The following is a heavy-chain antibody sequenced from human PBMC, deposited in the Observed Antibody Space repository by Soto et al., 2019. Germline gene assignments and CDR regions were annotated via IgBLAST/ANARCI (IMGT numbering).Heavy chain of an antibody. CDR1: GGSISSGGYY. J-gene: IGHJ4*02. D-gene: IGHD3-22*01. Sequence: SETLSLTCTVSGGSISSGGYYWSWIRQHPGKGLEWIGYIYYSGSTYYNPSLKSRVTISVDTSKNQFSLKLSSVTAADTAVYYCARDHSAAYYYDSSGPGGFDYWGQGTLVTVSS. CDR3: ARDHSAAYYYDSSGPGGFDY. V-gene: IGHV4-31*03. CDR2: IYYSGST.